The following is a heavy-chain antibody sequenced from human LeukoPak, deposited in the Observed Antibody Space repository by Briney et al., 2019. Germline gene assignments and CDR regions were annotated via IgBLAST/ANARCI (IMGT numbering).Heavy chain of an antibody. Sequence: GASVKVSCKASGYTFTGYYMHWVRQAPGQGLEWMGWINPNSGGTNYAQKFQGRVTMTRDTSISTAYMELSRLRSDDTAVYSCARDNDLWPMAIVVSPAYYFDYWGQGTLVTVSS. D-gene: IGHD3-22*01. J-gene: IGHJ4*02. CDR3: ARDNDLWPMAIVVSPAYYFDY. CDR1: GYTFTGYY. V-gene: IGHV1-2*02. CDR2: INPNSGGT.